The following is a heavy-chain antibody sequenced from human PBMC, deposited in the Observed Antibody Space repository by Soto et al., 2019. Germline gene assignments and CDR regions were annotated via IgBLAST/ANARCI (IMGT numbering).Heavy chain of an antibody. D-gene: IGHD3-3*01. CDR3: TRDSHYFYCFDY. J-gene: IGHJ4*02. CDR2: IRSKRYGGTP. V-gene: IGHV3-49*04. Sequence: PGGSLRLSCTASGFTFGYYGVNWVRQAPGKGLEWVGFIRSKRYGGTPDYAASVKGRFTISRDDSKNVAYLQMNSLNTAGTAMYYCTRDSHYFYCFDYWGQGALVTVSP. CDR1: GFTFGYYG.